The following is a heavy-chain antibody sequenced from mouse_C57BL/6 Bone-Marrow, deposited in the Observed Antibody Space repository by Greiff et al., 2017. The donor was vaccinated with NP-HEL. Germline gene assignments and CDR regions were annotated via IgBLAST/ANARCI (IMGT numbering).Heavy chain of an antibody. CDR1: GYTFTDYC. V-gene: IGHV1-19*01. D-gene: IGHD2-3*01. Sequence: DVQLQESGPVLVKPGASVKISCKASGYTFTDYCMNWVKQSHGKSLEWIGVINPYNGGTSYNEKFKGKATLTVDNSSSTAYMELNSLTSEDSAIEYCARDGPLFDYWGQGTLVTVSA. CDR2: INPYNGGT. J-gene: IGHJ3*01. CDR3: ARDGPLFDY.